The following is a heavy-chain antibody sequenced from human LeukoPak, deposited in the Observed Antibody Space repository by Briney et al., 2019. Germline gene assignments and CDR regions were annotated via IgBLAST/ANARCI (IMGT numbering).Heavy chain of an antibody. Sequence: SETLSLTCTVSGGSISSYYWSWIRQSPGKGLDWIGYIYYSGSTKYNPSLKSRVTISVDTSKNQFSLKLSSVTAADTAVYYCARTYSPRGRDEFDYWGQGTLVTVSS. CDR3: ARTYSPRGRDEFDY. V-gene: IGHV4-59*08. CDR2: IYYSGST. D-gene: IGHD6-13*01. CDR1: GGSISSYY. J-gene: IGHJ4*02.